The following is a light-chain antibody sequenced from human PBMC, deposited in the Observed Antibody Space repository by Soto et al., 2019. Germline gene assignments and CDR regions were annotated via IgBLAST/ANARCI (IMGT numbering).Light chain of an antibody. CDR2: EVS. J-gene: IGLJ3*02. Sequence: QSALTQPPSASGSPGQSVTLSCTGTSSDVGGYNYVSWYQQHPGKAPKLMIYEVSDRRSGVPDRFSGSKSGNTASLTVSGLHAEDEADYYCSSYAGSNNLVFGGGTKLTVL. CDR1: SSDVGGYNY. CDR3: SSYAGSNNLV. V-gene: IGLV2-8*01.